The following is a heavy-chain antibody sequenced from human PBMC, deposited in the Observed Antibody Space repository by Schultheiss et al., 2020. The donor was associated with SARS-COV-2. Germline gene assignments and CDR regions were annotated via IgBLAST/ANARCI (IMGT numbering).Heavy chain of an antibody. CDR3: AHRRSTVTGPYFDL. V-gene: IGHV2-5*01. D-gene: IGHD4-17*01. J-gene: IGHJ2*01. CDR1: GFSLSTSGVG. CDR2: IFSNDEK. Sequence: SGPTLVKPTQTLTLTCTFSGFSLSTSGVGVGWIRQPPGKALEWLAHIFSNDEKSYSTSLKSRLTISKDTSKSQVVLTMTNMDPVDTATYYCAHRRSTVTGPYFDLWGRGTLVTVSS.